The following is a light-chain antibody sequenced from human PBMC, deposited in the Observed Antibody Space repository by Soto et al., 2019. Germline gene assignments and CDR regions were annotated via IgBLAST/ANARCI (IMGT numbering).Light chain of an antibody. V-gene: IGKV3-15*01. Sequence: EIVMTQSPATLSVSPGERATLSCRASQSVSNKLAWYQKKPGQAPRLLIYGASTRATGIPARFSGSGSGTEFTFTISSLQSEDFAFYYCQQYNNWWTFGQGTRVDIK. CDR3: QQYNNWWT. J-gene: IGKJ1*01. CDR2: GAS. CDR1: QSVSNK.